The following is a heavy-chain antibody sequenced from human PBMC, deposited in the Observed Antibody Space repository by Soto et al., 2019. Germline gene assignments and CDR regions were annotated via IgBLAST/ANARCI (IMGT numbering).Heavy chain of an antibody. D-gene: IGHD6-19*01. Sequence: GGSMRLSCAASVFPFSSYSMNWVRQAPGKGLEWVSYISSSSSTIYYADSVKGRFAISRDNAKNSLYLQMNSLRDEDTAVYYCARDLSSGWDYWGQGTLVTVSS. V-gene: IGHV3-48*02. CDR3: ARDLSSGWDY. CDR1: VFPFSSYS. CDR2: ISSSSSTI. J-gene: IGHJ4*02.